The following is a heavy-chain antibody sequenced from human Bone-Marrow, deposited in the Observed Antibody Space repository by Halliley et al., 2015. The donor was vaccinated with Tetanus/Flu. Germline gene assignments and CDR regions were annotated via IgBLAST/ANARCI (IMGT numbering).Heavy chain of an antibody. V-gene: IGHV4-59*01. CDR1: GGSINSFY. D-gene: IGHD3-22*01. CDR2: VYSSGST. Sequence: TLSLTCTVSGGSINSFYWSWIRQSPGKGLEWIGYVYSSGSTNYNPSLKSRVTLSVDTAKNQFSLRLSSVTAADTAVHYCARDVPMNYYDSSGSYIGSVRYFDFWGRGTLVTVSS. J-gene: IGHJ2*01. CDR3: ARDVPMNYYDSSGSYIGSVRYFDF.